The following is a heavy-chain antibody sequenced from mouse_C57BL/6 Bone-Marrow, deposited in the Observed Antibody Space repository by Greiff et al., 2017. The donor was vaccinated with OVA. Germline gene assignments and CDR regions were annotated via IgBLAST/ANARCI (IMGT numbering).Heavy chain of an antibody. CDR2: INYDGSST. D-gene: IGHD3-2*02. CDR1: GFTFSDYH. Sequence: DVKLVESEGGLVQPGSSMKLSCTASGFTFSDYHMAWVRQVPEKGLEWVANINYDGSSTYYLDSLKSRFIISRDNAKNILYLQMSSLKSEDTATYYCARDRTYQAPDLAMDYWGQGTSVTVSS. J-gene: IGHJ4*01. V-gene: IGHV5-16*01. CDR3: ARDRTYQAPDLAMDY.